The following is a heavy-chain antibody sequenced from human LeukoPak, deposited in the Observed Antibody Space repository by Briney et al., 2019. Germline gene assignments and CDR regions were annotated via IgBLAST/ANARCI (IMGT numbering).Heavy chain of an antibody. CDR3: ARDLFYFGDYGGNSGLSYAFDI. Sequence: GGSLRLSCAASGFTFSSYSMNWVRQAPGKGLEWVSSISSSSSYIYYADSVKGRFTISRDNAKNSLYLQMNSLRAEDTAVYYCARDLFYFGDYGGNSGLSYAFDIWGQRTMVTVSS. V-gene: IGHV3-21*01. CDR1: GFTFSSYS. D-gene: IGHD4-23*01. CDR2: ISSSSSYI. J-gene: IGHJ3*02.